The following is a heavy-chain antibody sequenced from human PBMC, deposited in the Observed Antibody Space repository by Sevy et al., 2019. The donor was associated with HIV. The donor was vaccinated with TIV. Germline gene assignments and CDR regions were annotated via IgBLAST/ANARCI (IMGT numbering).Heavy chain of an antibody. V-gene: IGHV3-30*18. D-gene: IGHD2-2*01. CDR3: AKGGNEVVPAAMFY. Sequence: GGSLRLSCAASGFTFSSYGMHWVRQAPGKGLEWVAVISYDGSNKYYADSVKGRFTISRDNSKNTLYLQMNSLRAVDTAVYYCAKGGNEVVPAAMFYWGQGTLVTVSS. CDR2: ISYDGSNK. CDR1: GFTFSSYG. J-gene: IGHJ4*02.